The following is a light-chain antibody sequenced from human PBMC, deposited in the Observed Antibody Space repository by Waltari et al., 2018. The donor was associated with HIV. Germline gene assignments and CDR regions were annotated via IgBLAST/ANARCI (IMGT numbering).Light chain of an antibody. J-gene: IGLJ2*01. CDR1: SGHINYV. CDR2: LNSDGRH. V-gene: IGLV4-69*01. Sequence: QVVLTQPPSASASLGASVKLTCTLSSGHINYVIAWHPQQPPKGPRFLMKLNSDGRHSKGDGIPDRFSGSSSGAERYLTISSLQSEDEADYFCQTWGTGIQVFGGGTRLTVL. CDR3: QTWGTGIQV.